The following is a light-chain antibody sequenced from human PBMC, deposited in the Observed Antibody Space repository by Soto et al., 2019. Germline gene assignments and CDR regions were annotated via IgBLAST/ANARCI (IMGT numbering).Light chain of an antibody. J-gene: IGKJ2*01. CDR3: QQYNSYSPYT. V-gene: IGKV1-5*03. CDR1: QSISSW. Sequence: DIQMTQSPSTLSASVGDRVTITCRASQSISSWLACYQQKPGKAPKLLIYNASSFESGVPSSFSGSGCGTEFSLTISSLQPDDFATYYCQQYNSYSPYTFGQGTKLEIK. CDR2: NAS.